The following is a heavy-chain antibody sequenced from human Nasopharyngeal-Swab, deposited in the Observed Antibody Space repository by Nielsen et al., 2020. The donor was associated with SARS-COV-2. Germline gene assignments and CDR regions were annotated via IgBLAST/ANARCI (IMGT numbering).Heavy chain of an antibody. CDR2: IYYSGST. V-gene: IGHV4-30-4*01. CDR1: GVSSASGDYY. D-gene: IGHD3-22*01. Sequence: SETLSLTCTVSGVSSASGDYYWSWIRQPPGKGLEWIGYIYYSGSTYYNPSLKSRVTISVDTSKNQFSLKLSSVTAADTAVYYCAREGTYYYVSSGYSYWGQGTLVTVSS. CDR3: AREGTYYYVSSGYSY. J-gene: IGHJ4*02.